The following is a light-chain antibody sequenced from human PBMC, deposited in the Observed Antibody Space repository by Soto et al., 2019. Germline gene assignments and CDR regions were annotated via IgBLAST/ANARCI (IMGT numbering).Light chain of an antibody. J-gene: IGLJ2*01. CDR3: SSYAGSNNFVV. V-gene: IGLV2-8*01. CDR1: SSDVGGYNY. CDR2: EVS. Sequence: QSVLTQPPSASGSPGQSVTISCTGTSSDVGGYNYVSWYQQHSGKAPNLMIYEVSKRPSGVPDRFSGSKSGNTASLTVSGLQAEDEADYYCSSYAGSNNFVVFGGGTKLPVL.